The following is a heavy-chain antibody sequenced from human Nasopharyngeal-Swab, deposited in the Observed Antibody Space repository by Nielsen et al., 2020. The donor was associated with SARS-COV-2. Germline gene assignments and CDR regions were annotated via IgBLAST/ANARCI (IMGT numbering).Heavy chain of an antibody. CDR2: ISASGGST. CDR3: AKDDVVRGDAFDI. V-gene: IGHV3-23*01. D-gene: IGHD3-10*01. J-gene: IGHJ3*02. CDR1: GFTFNIYA. Sequence: LKISCISSGFTFNIYALAWVRRTPGRGLQWVSGISASGGSTYYTDSVKGRFAVSRDNSRNTLYLQMHSLRVEDTALYYCAKDDVVRGDAFDIWGQGTMVTVSS.